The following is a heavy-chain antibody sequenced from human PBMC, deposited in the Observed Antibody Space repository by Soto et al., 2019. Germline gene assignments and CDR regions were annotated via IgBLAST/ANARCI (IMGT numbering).Heavy chain of an antibody. D-gene: IGHD3-3*01. Sequence: EVQLVESGGGLVQPGGSLRLSCAASGFTVRSNYMTWVRQSTGKGLEWFSLLNSGGSTNYADSVKGSFTISRDNSKNTVYLQMNSLRAEDTVVYYCVSGRYDSVRLGMDVWGQGPTVTVSS. CDR3: VSGRYDSVRLGMDV. CDR2: LNSGGST. V-gene: IGHV3-66*01. CDR1: GFTVRSNY. J-gene: IGHJ6*02.